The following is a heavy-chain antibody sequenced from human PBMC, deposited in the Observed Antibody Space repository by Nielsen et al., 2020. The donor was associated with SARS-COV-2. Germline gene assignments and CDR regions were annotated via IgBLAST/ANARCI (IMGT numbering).Heavy chain of an antibody. J-gene: IGHJ6*02. Sequence: GESLKISCAASGFTFSSYGMHWVRQAPGKGLEWVAVISYDGSNKYYADSVKGRFTISRDNSKNTLYLQMNSLRAEDTAVYYCARLGYSYGTPGDYYGMDVWGQGTTVTVSS. CDR3: ARLGYSYGTPGDYYGMDV. D-gene: IGHD5-18*01. CDR2: ISYDGSNK. CDR1: GFTFSSYG. V-gene: IGHV3-30*03.